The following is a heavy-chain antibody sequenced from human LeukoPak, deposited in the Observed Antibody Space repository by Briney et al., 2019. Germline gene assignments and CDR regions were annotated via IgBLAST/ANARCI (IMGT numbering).Heavy chain of an antibody. CDR1: GYTFTSYG. CDR2: ISAYNGNT. V-gene: IGHV1-18*01. D-gene: IGHD3-16*02. CDR3: ARDMSDDYVWGSYRPFDY. J-gene: IGHJ4*02. Sequence: GASVKVSCKASGYTFTSYGISWVRQAPGQGLEWMGWISAYNGNTNYAQKLQGRVTMTTDTSTSTAYMELRSLRSDVTAVYYCARDMSDDYVWGSYRPFDYWAREPWSPSPQ.